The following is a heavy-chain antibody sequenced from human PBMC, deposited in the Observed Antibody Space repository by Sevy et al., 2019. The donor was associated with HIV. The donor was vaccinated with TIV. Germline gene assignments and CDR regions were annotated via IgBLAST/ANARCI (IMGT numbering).Heavy chain of an antibody. CDR1: GFTFSSYS. D-gene: IGHD2-15*01. V-gene: IGHV3-21*01. CDR2: ISFSSNYI. J-gene: IGHJ4*02. Sequence: GGSLRLSCTASGFTFSSYSMNWVRQAPGKGLEWVSSISFSSNYIYYADSVRGRFTISRDNAKNSLYLHMDSLRDDDTALYYCARDDIVARDYFDFWGQGTLVTVSS. CDR3: ARDDIVARDYFDF.